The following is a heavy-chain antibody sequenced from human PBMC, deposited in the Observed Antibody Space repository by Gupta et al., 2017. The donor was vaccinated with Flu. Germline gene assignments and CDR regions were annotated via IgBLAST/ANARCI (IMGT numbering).Heavy chain of an antibody. J-gene: IGHJ4*02. CDR3: AKTPMATISIPHFDY. CDR1: GFTFDDYA. CDR2: ISWNSGSI. Sequence: EVQLVESGGGLVQPGRSLRLSCAASGFTFDDYAMHWVRQAPGKGLEWVSGISWNSGSIGYADSVKGRFTISRDNAKNSLYLQMNSLRAEDTALYYCAKTPMATISIPHFDYWGQGTLVTVSS. D-gene: IGHD5-24*01. V-gene: IGHV3-9*01.